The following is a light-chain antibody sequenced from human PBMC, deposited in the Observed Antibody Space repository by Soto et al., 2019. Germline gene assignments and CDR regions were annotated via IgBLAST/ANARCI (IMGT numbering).Light chain of an antibody. CDR1: QGISYY. CDR2: AAS. CDR3: QKYSSAPLT. J-gene: IGKJ4*01. V-gene: IGKV1-27*01. Sequence: DIQMTHSPSSLSASVGDRVTITCRASQGISYYLAWYQQKPGKVPRLLIYAASTLQSGVPSRFSGSGSGTDFTLTISSLQPEDVATYYCQKYSSAPLTFGGGTKVEIK.